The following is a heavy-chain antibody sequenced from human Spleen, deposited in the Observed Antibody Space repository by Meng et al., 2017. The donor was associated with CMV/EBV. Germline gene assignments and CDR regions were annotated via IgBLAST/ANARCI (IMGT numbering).Heavy chain of an antibody. CDR2: IYYSGIT. D-gene: IGHD3-22*01. CDR3: ASRTSGYRYYFDY. V-gene: IGHV4-31*03. J-gene: IGHJ4*02. Sequence: LRLSCTVSSGSIGRNDYYWSWLRQHPGKGLEWIGHIYYSGITYYNPSLKSRVIISVDTSKGQFSLKLSSVTAADTAVYYCASRTSGYRYYFDYWGQGTLVTVSS. CDR1: SGSIGRNDYY.